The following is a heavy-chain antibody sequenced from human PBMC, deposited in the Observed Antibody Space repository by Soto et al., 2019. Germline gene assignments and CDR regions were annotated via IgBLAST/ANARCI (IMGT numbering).Heavy chain of an antibody. CDR3: ASYTVTTLFGVYYYYGMDV. J-gene: IGHJ6*02. CDR1: GGSISSGDYY. Sequence: SETLSLTCTVSGGSISSGDYYWSWIRQPPGKGLEWIGYIYYSGSTYYNPSLKSRVTISVDTSKNQFSLKLSSVTAADTAVYYCASYTVTTLFGVYYYYGMDVWGQGTTVTVSS. V-gene: IGHV4-30-4*01. D-gene: IGHD4-17*01. CDR2: IYYSGST.